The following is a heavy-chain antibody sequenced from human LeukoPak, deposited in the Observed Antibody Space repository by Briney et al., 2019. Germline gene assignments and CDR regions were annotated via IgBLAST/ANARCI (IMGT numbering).Heavy chain of an antibody. J-gene: IGHJ4*02. CDR2: IYYSGST. V-gene: IGHV4-59*12. Sequence: PSETLSLTCTVSGGSISSYYWSWIRQPPGKGLEWIGYIYYSGSTNYNPSLKSRVTISVDKSKNQFSLKLSSVTAADTAVYYCASSYMSSPFDYWGQGTLVTVSS. CDR3: ASSYMSSPFDY. CDR1: GGSISSYY. D-gene: IGHD1-26*01.